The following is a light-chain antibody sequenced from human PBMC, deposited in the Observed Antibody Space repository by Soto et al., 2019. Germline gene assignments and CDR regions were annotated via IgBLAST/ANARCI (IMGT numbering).Light chain of an antibody. CDR2: DAS. CDR3: HQYNNWLALT. J-gene: IGKJ4*01. V-gene: IGKV3-15*01. CDR1: QPVSSN. Sequence: EIVMTQSPATLSVSPGERATLSCRASQPVSSNLAWYQQKPGQAPRLLIYDASTRATGIPVRFRGSGSGTEFTLTISSLQSVDSAAYYCHQYNNWLALTFGGGTKVEIK.